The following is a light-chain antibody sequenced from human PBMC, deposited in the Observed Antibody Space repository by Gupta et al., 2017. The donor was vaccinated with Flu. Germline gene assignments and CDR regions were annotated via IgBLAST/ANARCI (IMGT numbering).Light chain of an antibody. CDR1: QSISSY. V-gene: IGKV1-39*01. CDR2: AAS. Sequence: SSLSASVGDRVIITCRASQSISSYLHWYQQKPGKAPKLLIYAASSLQSGVPSRFSGSGCGTDFTLTISSLQPEDFATYFCRQTYSSSPNTFGGGTRVEIK. CDR3: RQTYSSSPNT. J-gene: IGKJ4*01.